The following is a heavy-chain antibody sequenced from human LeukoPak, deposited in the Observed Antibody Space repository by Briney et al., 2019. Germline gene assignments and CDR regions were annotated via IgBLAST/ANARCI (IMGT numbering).Heavy chain of an antibody. V-gene: IGHV3-21*01. D-gene: IGHD2-21*01. J-gene: IGHJ4*02. Sequence: PGGSLGLSCAASGFTFSSYSMTWVRQAPGKGLEWVSSISSSSSYIYYADSVKGRFTISRDNAKNSLYLQMNSLRAEDTAVYYCARDFNIAVAYIDYWGQGTLVTVSS. CDR3: ARDFNIAVAYIDY. CDR1: GFTFSSYS. CDR2: ISSSSSYI.